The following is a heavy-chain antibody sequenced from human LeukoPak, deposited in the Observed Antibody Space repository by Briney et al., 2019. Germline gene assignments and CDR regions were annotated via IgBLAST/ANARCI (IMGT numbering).Heavy chain of an antibody. J-gene: IGHJ2*01. CDR2: ISPNSGGT. Sequence: GASVKVSCKASGYTFTAYYIHWVRQAPGQGLEWMGWISPNSGGTDYAKKFQGRVTMTRDTSISTAYVELSSLTSDDTAVYYCAIQPWGSGNNWYFDLWGRGTLVTVSS. V-gene: IGHV1-2*02. D-gene: IGHD7-27*01. CDR1: GYTFTAYY. CDR3: AIQPWGSGNNWYFDL.